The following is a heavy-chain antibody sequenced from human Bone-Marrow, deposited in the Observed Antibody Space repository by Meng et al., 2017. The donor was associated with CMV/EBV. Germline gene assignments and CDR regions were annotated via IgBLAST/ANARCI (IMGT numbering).Heavy chain of an antibody. Sequence: ASVKVSCKASGYTFTGYYMHWVRQAPGQGLEWMGWINPNSGGTNYAQKFQGRVTMTRDTSISTAYMELSSLRSDDTDVYYCVRDGEPYYDTLTGYYTPYWGQGTLVTVSS. D-gene: IGHD3-9*01. CDR3: VRDGEPYYDTLTGYYTPY. J-gene: IGHJ4*02. CDR2: INPNSGGT. CDR1: GYTFTGYY. V-gene: IGHV1-2*02.